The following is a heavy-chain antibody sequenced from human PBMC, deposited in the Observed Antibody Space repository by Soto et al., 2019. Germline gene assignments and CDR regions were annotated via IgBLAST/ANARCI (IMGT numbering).Heavy chain of an antibody. CDR1: GFTFSNAW. CDR2: IKSKTDGGTT. V-gene: IGHV3-15*01. J-gene: IGHJ4*02. D-gene: IGHD2-8*01. CDR3: TTDLPYCTNGVCYTYYFDY. Sequence: GGSLRLSCAASGFTFSNAWMSWVRQAPGKGLEWVGRIKSKTDGGTTDYAAPVKGRFTISRDDSKNTLYLQMNSLKTEDTAVYYCTTDLPYCTNGVCYTYYFDYWGQGTLVTVSS.